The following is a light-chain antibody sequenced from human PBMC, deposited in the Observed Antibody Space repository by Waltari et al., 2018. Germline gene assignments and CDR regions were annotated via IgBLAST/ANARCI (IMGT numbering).Light chain of an antibody. V-gene: IGLV2-14*03. CDR3: SSYTSTNTVI. Sequence: QSALTQPASVSGSPGQSITISCTGTSSDIGGYNYVSWYQQHPGQAPNLLIFDVTKRPAGVSDRVSGSKAGNTASLTISGLHTDDESDYDCSSYTSTNTVIFGGGTKVTVL. J-gene: IGLJ2*01. CDR1: SSDIGGYNY. CDR2: DVT.